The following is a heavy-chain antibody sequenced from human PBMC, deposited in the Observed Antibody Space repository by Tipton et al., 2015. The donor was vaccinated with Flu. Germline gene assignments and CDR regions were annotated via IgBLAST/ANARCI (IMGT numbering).Heavy chain of an antibody. CDR3: ARGTAQYSSSWYY. J-gene: IGHJ4*02. D-gene: IGHD6-13*01. Sequence: LRLSCTVSGGSISSYYWSWIRQPPGKGLEWIGYIYSSGSTNYNPSLKSRVTISVDTSKNQFSLKLDSVTAADTAVYYCARGTAQYSSSWYYWGQGTLVTVSS. CDR1: GGSISSYY. CDR2: IYSSGST. V-gene: IGHV4-59*12.